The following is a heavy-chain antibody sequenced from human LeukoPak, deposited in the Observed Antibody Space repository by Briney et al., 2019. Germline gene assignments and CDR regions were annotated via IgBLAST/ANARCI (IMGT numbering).Heavy chain of an antibody. CDR3: ATMATIGY. Sequence: SETLSLTCTVSGGSISSSSYYWGWIRQPPGKGLEWIGSIYYSGSTYYNPSLKSRVTISVDTSKNQFSLKLSSVTAADTAVYYCATMATIGYWGQGTLVTVSS. CDR1: GGSISSSSYY. V-gene: IGHV4-39*07. D-gene: IGHD5-24*01. CDR2: IYYSGST. J-gene: IGHJ4*02.